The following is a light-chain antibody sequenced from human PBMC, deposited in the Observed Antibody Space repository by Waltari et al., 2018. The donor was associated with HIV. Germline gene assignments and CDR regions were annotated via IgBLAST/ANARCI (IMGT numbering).Light chain of an antibody. CDR3: QQYNNWPPWT. CDR1: QSVSSN. CDR2: GAS. J-gene: IGKJ1*01. V-gene: IGKV3-15*01. Sequence: EIVMPQSPATLSVSPGERATFSCRASQSVSSNLAWDQQKPGQAPRLLIYGASTRATGIPTRFSGSGSGTEFTLTISSLQSEDFAVYYCQQYNNWPPWTFGQGTKVEIK.